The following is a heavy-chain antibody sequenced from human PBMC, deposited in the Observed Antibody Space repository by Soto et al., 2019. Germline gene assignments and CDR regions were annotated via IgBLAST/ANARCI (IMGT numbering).Heavy chain of an antibody. Sequence: GGSLRLSCAASGFTFSSYGMHWVRQATGKGLEWVSVISDDGSNKYYADSVKGRFTISRDNSKNTLYLQMNSLSPEDTAVYYCANDPGYSNHLYYFDYWGKGNLV. J-gene: IGHJ4*02. V-gene: IGHV3-30*18. CDR3: ANDPGYSNHLYYFDY. CDR2: ISDDGSNK. CDR1: GFTFSSYG. D-gene: IGHD4-4*01.